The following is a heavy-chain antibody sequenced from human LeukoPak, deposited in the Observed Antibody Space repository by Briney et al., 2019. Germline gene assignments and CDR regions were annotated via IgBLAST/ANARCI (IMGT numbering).Heavy chain of an antibody. V-gene: IGHV3-11*01. D-gene: IGHD6-13*01. CDR3: AXXXAAGRXXXX. J-gene: IGHJ4*02. CDR1: GFTFSDYY. Sequence: GSLRLSCAVSGFTFSDYYMSWIRQAPGKGLEWVSYISSGGSTISHADSVKGRFTIYRDNTENSLYLQMNSLRAQDTAFYYCAXXXAAGRXXXXWVQGXXXTVX. CDR2: ISSGGSTI.